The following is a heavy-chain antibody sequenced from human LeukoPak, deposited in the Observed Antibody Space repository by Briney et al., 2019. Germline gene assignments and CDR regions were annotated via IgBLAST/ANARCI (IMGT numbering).Heavy chain of an antibody. J-gene: IGHJ4*02. CDR1: GASISSYC. CDR2: MHYSGST. CDR3: ARDTRYYDNSGYYYFDY. D-gene: IGHD3-22*01. Sequence: PSETLSLTCTVSGASISSYCWNWIRQPPGKGLEWIGFMHYSGSTNYNPSLKSRVTISVDTSKHQFSLKLNSVTSADTAVYYCARDTRYYDNSGYYYFDYWGRGTLVTVSS. V-gene: IGHV4-59*01.